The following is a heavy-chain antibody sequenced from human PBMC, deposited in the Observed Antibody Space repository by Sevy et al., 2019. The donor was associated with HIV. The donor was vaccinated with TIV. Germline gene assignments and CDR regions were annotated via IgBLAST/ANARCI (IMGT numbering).Heavy chain of an antibody. Sequence: SETLSLTCTVSGGSISRSTYYWGWIRQPPGKGLEWIASIYYSGSTYYNVSLESRVTISVDMSKNQFSLRLSSVTAADTAVYYCERHGGIAVATLDYWGQGTLVTVSS. CDR3: ERHGGIAVATLDY. CDR2: IYYSGST. J-gene: IGHJ4*02. V-gene: IGHV4-39*01. CDR1: GGSISRSTYY. D-gene: IGHD6-19*01.